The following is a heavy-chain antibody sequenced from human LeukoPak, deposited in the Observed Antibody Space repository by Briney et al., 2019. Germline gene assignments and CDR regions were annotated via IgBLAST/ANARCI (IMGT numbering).Heavy chain of an antibody. CDR1: GGSISSGGYY. J-gene: IGHJ4*02. CDR2: IYYSGST. D-gene: IGHD3-22*01. Sequence: SETLSLTCTVSGGSISSGGYYWSWIRQHPGKGLEWIGYIYYSGSTYYNPSLKSRVTISVDTSKNQFSLKLSSVTAADTAVYYCARDSTHYYDSSGYPYYFDYWGQGTLVTVSS. V-gene: IGHV4-30-4*08. CDR3: ARDSTHYYDSSGYPYYFDY.